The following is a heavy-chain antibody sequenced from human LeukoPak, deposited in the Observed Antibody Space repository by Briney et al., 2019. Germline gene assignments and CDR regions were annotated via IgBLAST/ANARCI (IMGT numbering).Heavy chain of an antibody. CDR1: GFTFSNYE. CDR2: ITSSGTTI. J-gene: IGHJ5*02. Sequence: GGPLRLSCAASGFTFSNYEMNWVRQAPGKGLEWLSYITSSGTTIYYADSVKGRFTISRDDAKNSLYLQMNSLTAEDTAVYYCARDRITVTGSTWFDPWGQGTLVTVSS. V-gene: IGHV3-48*03. D-gene: IGHD6-19*01. CDR3: ARDRITVTGSTWFDP.